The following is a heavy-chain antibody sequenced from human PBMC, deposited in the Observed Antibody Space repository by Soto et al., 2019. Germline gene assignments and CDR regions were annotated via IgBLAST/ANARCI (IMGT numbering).Heavy chain of an antibody. CDR3: ARDRPPRLSDMKVAATRPIAFHI. CDR2: ISSSSSYI. J-gene: IGHJ3*02. CDR1: GFTFSSYS. Sequence: EVQLVESGGGLVKPGGSLRLSCAASGFTFSSYSMNWVRQAPGKGLEWVSSISSSSSYIYYADSVKGRFTISRDNAKNSLYLQMNSLRAEDTAVYYCARDRPPRLSDMKVAATRPIAFHIWGQGTMVTVSS. D-gene: IGHD2-15*01. V-gene: IGHV3-21*01.